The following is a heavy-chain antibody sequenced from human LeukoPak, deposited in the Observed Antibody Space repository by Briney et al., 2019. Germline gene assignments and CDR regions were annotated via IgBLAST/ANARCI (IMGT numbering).Heavy chain of an antibody. CDR3: ARDGYDSSGFDLGFGY. V-gene: IGHV3-48*03. CDR1: GFTFRSYE. D-gene: IGHD3-22*01. Sequence: GGSLRLSCAASGFTFRSYEMNWVRQAPGKGLGWISHISGSTITIYYAESVKGRFTISRDNAKDTLYLQMNSLRGEDTAVYYCARDGYDSSGFDLGFGYWGQGTLVTVSS. CDR2: ISGSTITI. J-gene: IGHJ4*02.